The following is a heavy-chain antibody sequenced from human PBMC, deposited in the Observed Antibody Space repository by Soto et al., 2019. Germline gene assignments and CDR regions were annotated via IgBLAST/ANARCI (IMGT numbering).Heavy chain of an antibody. J-gene: IGHJ4*02. Sequence: SETLSLTCTVSGGSISSSSYYWGWIRQPPGKGLEWIGSIYYSGSTYYNPSLKSRVTISVDTSKNQFSLKLSSVTAADTAVYYCARKTAGELSLGFDYWGQGTLVTVSS. CDR3: ARKTAGELSLGFDY. CDR1: GGSISSSSYY. V-gene: IGHV4-39*01. CDR2: IYYSGST. D-gene: IGHD3-16*02.